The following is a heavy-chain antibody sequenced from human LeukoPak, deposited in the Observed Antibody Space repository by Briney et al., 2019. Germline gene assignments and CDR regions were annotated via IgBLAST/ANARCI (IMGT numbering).Heavy chain of an antibody. CDR1: GFTFSSLW. CDR3: TRAGNYRFDY. V-gene: IGHV3-74*01. D-gene: IGHD1-7*01. J-gene: IGHJ4*02. CDR2: IDPDGRTT. Sequence: GGSLRLSHAASGFTFSSLWVLWVPHAPGKALVWVSRIDPDGRTTNYADSVKGRFTISRDNAKNTLYLQMNSLSVEDTAVYYCTRAGNYRFDYWGPGTLVTVSS.